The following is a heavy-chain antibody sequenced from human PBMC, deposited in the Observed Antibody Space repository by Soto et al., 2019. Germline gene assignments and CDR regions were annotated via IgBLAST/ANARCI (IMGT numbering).Heavy chain of an antibody. J-gene: IGHJ4*02. D-gene: IGHD3-10*02. CDR2: INSDGSST. CDR3: TIVRVADSALDH. CDR1: GFTFSSYW. Sequence: GGSLRLSCAASGFTFSSYWMHWVRQAPGKGLVWVSRINSDGSSTSYADSVKGRFTISRDNAKNTLYLQMNSLRAEDTAVYYCTIVRVADSALDHWGQGTLVTVSS. V-gene: IGHV3-74*01.